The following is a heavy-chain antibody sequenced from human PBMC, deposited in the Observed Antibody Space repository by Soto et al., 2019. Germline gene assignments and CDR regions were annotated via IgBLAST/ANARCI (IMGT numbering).Heavy chain of an antibody. CDR1: GFSLSTSGVG. Sequence: SGPTLVNPTQTLTLTCTFSGFSLSTSGVGVGWIRQPPGKALEWLALIYWNDDKRYSPSLKSRLTITKDTSKNQVVLTMTNMDPVDTATDYCARTWSYSSHFGYYFDYWGQGTLVTVSS. CDR2: IYWNDDK. CDR3: ARTWSYSSHFGYYFDY. D-gene: IGHD1-26*01. V-gene: IGHV2-5*01. J-gene: IGHJ4*02.